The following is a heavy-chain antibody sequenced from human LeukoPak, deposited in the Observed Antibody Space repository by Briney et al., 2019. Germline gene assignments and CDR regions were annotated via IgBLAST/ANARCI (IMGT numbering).Heavy chain of an antibody. CDR1: GFTVSSNY. V-gene: IGHV3-66*01. CDR3: ARDWGPPRDVVVPAATDYYYYGMDV. Sequence: GGSLRLSCAASGFTVSSNYMSWVRQAPGKGLEWVSVIYSGGSTYYADSVKGRFTISRDNSKNTLYLQMNSLRAEDTAVYYCARDWGPPRDVVVPAATDYYYYGMDVWGKGTTVTVSS. CDR2: IYSGGST. D-gene: IGHD2-2*01. J-gene: IGHJ6*04.